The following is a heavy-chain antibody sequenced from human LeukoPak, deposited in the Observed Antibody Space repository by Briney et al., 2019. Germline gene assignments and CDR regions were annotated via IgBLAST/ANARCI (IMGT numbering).Heavy chain of an antibody. Sequence: QTGGSLRLSCAASGFIFEIYGMHWVRQAPGQGLQWVAVISHEGSNKYYADSVKGRFTISRDNSKNTLFLELNSLRAEDTAVYYCATDAYFDMRGGPRRWGQGTLVSVSS. CDR3: ATDAYFDMRGGPRR. CDR1: GFIFEIYG. V-gene: IGHV3-30*03. CDR2: ISHEGSNK. J-gene: IGHJ1*01. D-gene: IGHD3-9*01.